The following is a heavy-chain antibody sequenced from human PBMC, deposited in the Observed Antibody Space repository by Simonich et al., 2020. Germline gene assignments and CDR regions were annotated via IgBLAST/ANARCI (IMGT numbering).Heavy chain of an antibody. J-gene: IGHJ3*02. D-gene: IGHD4-4*01. CDR3: ARDYSNYDAFDI. CDR2: INSDGSST. Sequence: EVQLVESGGGLVQPGGSLRLSCAASGFTFSSYLMHWVRQATGKGLLLVSRINSDGSSTSYADSVKVRFTISRDNAKNTLYLQMNSLRAEDTAVYYCARDYSNYDAFDIWGQGTMVTVSS. V-gene: IGHV3-74*01. CDR1: GFTFSSYL.